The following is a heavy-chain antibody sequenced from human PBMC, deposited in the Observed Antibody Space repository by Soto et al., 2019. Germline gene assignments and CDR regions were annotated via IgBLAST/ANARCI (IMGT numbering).Heavy chain of an antibody. CDR1: GGSITSSNYH. D-gene: IGHD2-2*01. CDR2: IDYSGNT. J-gene: IGHJ4*02. V-gene: IGHV4-39*01. Sequence: QVQLQESGPGLVKPSEALSLTCTVSGGSITSSNYHWGWSRQPPGKGLEWIGTIDYSGNTYYNPSLKGRVTTSVDASKSQFSLALSAVAVADTAVYYCARLTNARPVDDWGQGTLVTVSS. CDR3: ARLTNARPVDD.